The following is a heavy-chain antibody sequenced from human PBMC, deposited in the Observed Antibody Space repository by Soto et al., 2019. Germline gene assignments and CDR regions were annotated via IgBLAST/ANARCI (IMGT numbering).Heavy chain of an antibody. J-gene: IGHJ5*02. CDR3: ARGGTMVRGVTNWFDP. Sequence: KSSETLSLTCAVSGGSISSGGYSWSWIRQPPGKGLEWIGYIYHSGSTYYNPSLKSRVTISVDRSKNQFSLKLSSVTAADTAVYYCARGGTMVRGVTNWFDPWGQGTLVTVSS. D-gene: IGHD3-10*01. CDR1: GGSISSGGYS. CDR2: IYHSGST. V-gene: IGHV4-30-2*01.